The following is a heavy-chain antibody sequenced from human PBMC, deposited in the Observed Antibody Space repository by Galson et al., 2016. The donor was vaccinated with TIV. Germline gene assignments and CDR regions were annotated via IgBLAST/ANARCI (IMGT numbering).Heavy chain of an antibody. V-gene: IGHV1-69*05. CDR1: GGIFSTYS. CDR2: IIPFLHTP. CDR3: ARGSVVGGVHGYSFDF. D-gene: IGHD2-8*02. Sequence: SVKVSCKASGGIFSTYSFGWVRQAPGQGLEWMGGIIPFLHTPNYAQKFQGRLTLTTDESSSTTYMDLSSLRSQDTDIYYCARGSVVGGVHGYSFDFWGKGTLATVSS. J-gene: IGHJ4*02.